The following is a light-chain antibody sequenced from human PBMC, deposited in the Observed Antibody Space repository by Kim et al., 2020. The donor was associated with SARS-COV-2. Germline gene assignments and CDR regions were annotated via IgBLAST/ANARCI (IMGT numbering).Light chain of an antibody. CDR1: QAISNY. CDR3: LQHNNYLLT. J-gene: IGKJ4*01. CDR2: GAS. Sequence: DIQMTQSPSAMSASVGDRVTITCRASQAISNYLAWFQWRPGKVPKRLIYGASSLQSGVPSRFSGSGSGTEFTLTISNLQPEDFATYYCLQHNNYLLTFGGGTKLEI. V-gene: IGKV1-17*03.